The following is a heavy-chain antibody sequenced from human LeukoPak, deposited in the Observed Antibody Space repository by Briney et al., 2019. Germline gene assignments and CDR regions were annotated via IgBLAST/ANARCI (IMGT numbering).Heavy chain of an antibody. V-gene: IGHV3-23*01. CDR3: AKEPLPYSSGWYGWFCFHD. CDR1: GFTFSSYA. CDR2: IIGSGVNT. Sequence: GGSLRLSCAASGFTFSSYAMSWVGQAPGEGLEWVSAIIGSGVNTYYADSVQGRFTISRDNYKNTLYLQMNRLRAEDTAVYYCAKEPLPYSSGWYGWFCFHDWGQGTLGTVSS. J-gene: IGHJ4*02. D-gene: IGHD6-19*01.